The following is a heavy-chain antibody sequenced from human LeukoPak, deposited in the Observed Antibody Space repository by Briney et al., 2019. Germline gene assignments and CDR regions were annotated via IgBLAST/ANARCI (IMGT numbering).Heavy chain of an antibody. D-gene: IGHD5-24*01. V-gene: IGHV3-21*04. J-gene: IGHJ4*02. CDR2: ISSSSSYI. CDR1: GFTFSSYS. Sequence: RGSLRLSCAASGFTFSSYSMNWVRQAPGKGLEWVSSISSSSSYIYYADSVKGRFTISRDNSKNTLYLQMNSLIAEDTAVYYCAKSGYNRFDYWGQGTRVTVSS. CDR3: AKSGYNRFDY.